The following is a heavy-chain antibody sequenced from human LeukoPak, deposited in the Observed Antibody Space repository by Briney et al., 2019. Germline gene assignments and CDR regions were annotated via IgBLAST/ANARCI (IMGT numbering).Heavy chain of an antibody. V-gene: IGHV4-59*01. CDR3: ARGWESGSSYNWFDP. D-gene: IGHD3-3*01. J-gene: IGHJ5*02. CDR1: GGSISSYY. CDR2: IYYSGST. Sequence: PSETLSLTCTVSGGSISSYYWSWIRQPPGKGLEWIGYIYYSGSTNYNPSLKGRVTISVDTSKNQFSLKLSSVTAADTAVYYCARGWESGSSYNWFDPWGQGTLVTVSS.